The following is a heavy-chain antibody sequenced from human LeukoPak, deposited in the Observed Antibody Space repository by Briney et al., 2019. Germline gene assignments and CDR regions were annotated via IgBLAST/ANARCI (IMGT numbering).Heavy chain of an antibody. V-gene: IGHV3-30*03. CDR1: GFTFSSYG. CDR2: ISYDGSNK. D-gene: IGHD1-26*01. CDR3: ARVRGSYFAWGAFDI. J-gene: IGHJ3*02. Sequence: GGSLRLSCAASGFTFSSYGMHWVRQAPGKGLEWVAVISYDGSNKYYADSVKGRFTISRDNSKNTLYLQMNSLRAEDTAVYYCARVRGSYFAWGAFDIWGQGTMVTVSS.